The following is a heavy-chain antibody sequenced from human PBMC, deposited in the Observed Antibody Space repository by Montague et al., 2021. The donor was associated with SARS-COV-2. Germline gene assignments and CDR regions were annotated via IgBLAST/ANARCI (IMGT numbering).Heavy chain of an antibody. V-gene: IGHV4-4*08. CDR2: VYSSGTT. CDR1: GDSINSYY. CDR3: ATLTQSNGDF. Sequence: SETLSFTCTVSGDSINSYYWGWIRQPPGKRLEWLGYVYSSGTTNYNPSLNSRIAISVDTSKNQFSLRLDSVTAADTAIYYCATLTQSNGDFWGQGALVTVS. D-gene: IGHD4/OR15-4a*01. J-gene: IGHJ4*02.